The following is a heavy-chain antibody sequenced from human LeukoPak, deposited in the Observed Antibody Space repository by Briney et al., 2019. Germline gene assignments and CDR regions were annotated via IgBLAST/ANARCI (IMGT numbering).Heavy chain of an antibody. V-gene: IGHV3-74*01. CDR2: IKSDGRT. J-gene: IGHJ1*01. Sequence: PGGSLRLSCAASGFTFSSYWMHWVRQAPGKGLVWVSRIKSDGRTNYADSVKGRFTISRDNAKNTVSVQMHSLRAEDTGVYCCARAPSEIGGYYPEYFRHWGQGTLVTVSS. D-gene: IGHD3-22*01. CDR3: ARAPSEIGGYYPEYFRH. CDR1: GFTFSSYW.